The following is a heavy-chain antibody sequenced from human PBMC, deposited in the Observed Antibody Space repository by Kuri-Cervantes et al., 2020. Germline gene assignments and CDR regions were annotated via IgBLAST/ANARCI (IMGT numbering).Heavy chain of an antibody. J-gene: IGHJ5*02. Sequence: GESLKISCAASGFTFSNAWMSWVRQAPGKGLEWVGRIKSKTDGGTTDYAAPVKGRFTISRDDSKNTLYLQMNSLKTEDTAVYYCARKGESGSWYPWDWFDPWGQGTLVTVSS. CDR1: GFTFSNAW. D-gene: IGHD6-13*01. V-gene: IGHV3-15*01. CDR2: IKSKTDGGTT. CDR3: ARKGESGSWYPWDWFDP.